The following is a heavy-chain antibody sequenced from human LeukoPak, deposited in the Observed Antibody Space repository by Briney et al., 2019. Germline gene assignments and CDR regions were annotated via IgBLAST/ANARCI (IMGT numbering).Heavy chain of an antibody. V-gene: IGHV1-18*03. CDR3: ARDDPSIAVAGRD. D-gene: IGHD6-19*01. Sequence: ASVKVSCKASGGTFSSYAISWVRQAPGQGLEWMGWISAYNGNTNYAQKLQGRVTMTTDTSTSTAYMELRSLRSDDMAVYYCARDDPSIAVAGRDWGQGTLVTVSS. J-gene: IGHJ4*02. CDR2: ISAYNGNT. CDR1: GGTFSSYA.